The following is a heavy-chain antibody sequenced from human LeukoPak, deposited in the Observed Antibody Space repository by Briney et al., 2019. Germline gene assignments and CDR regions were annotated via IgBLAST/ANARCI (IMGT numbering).Heavy chain of an antibody. D-gene: IGHD5-18*01. Sequence: GASVKVSCKASGGTFSSYAISWVRQAPGQGLEWMGGIIPIFGTTNYAQKFQGRVTITADESTSTAYMELSSLRSEDTAVYYCARDRAGYSYGQGGFDYWGQGTLVTVSS. CDR3: ARDRAGYSYGQGGFDY. V-gene: IGHV1-69*13. CDR1: GGTFSSYA. J-gene: IGHJ4*02. CDR2: IIPIFGTT.